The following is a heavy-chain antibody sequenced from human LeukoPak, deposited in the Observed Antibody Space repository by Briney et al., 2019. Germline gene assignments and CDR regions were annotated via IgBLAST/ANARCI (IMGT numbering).Heavy chain of an antibody. D-gene: IGHD1-20*01. CDR1: GFTFTSYA. J-gene: IGHJ4*02. V-gene: IGHV3-23*01. CDR3: AKGPHNWNPHGIDY. CDR2: ISGSGDST. Sequence: GGSLRLSCAASGFTFTSYALSWVRQAPGKGLEWVSSISGSGDSTYYADSVKGRFAISRDNSKNTLYLQMNSLRAEDTAVYYCAKGPHNWNPHGIDYWGRGTLVTVSS.